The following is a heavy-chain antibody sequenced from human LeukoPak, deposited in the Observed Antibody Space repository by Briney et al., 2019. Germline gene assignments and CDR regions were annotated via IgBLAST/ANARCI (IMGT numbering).Heavy chain of an antibody. V-gene: IGHV4-59*01. CDR3: ARAPERWYSYGSYTYHYMDV. CDR1: GGSISGYY. D-gene: IGHD3-10*01. J-gene: IGHJ6*03. CDR2: ISYSGST. Sequence: SSETLSLTCTVSGGSISGYYWSWIRQPPGKGLEWIGSISYSGSTNYNPSLESRVTISVDTSKNQISLKLSSVTAADTAIYYCARAPERWYSYGSYTYHYMDVWGRGTTVTVSS.